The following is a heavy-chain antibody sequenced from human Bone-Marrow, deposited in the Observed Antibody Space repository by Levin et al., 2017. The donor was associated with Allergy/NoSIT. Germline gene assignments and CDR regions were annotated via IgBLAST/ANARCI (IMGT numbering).Heavy chain of an antibody. Sequence: GGSLRLSCTASGVTVFNNYFMWVRQAPGKGLEWVSHIYSGGDTNYADSVTGRFSVSRDTSKNTVYLHMNRLRAHDTAWYYVWRDGPGAGDWGPGTQVTVSS. V-gene: IGHV3-66*01. CDR1: GVTVFNNY. D-gene: IGHD3-10*01. CDR2: IYSGGDT. J-gene: IGHJ4*02. CDR3: WRDGPGAGD.